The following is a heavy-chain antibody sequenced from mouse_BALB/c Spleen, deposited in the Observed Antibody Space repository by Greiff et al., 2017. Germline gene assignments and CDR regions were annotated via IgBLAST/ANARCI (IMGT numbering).Heavy chain of an antibody. D-gene: IGHD1-1*01. J-gene: IGHJ4*01. V-gene: IGHV2-6-7*01. Sequence: VKLMESGPGLVAPSQSLSITCTVSGFSLTGYGVNWVRQPPGKGLEWLGMIWGDGSTDYNSALKSRLSISKDNSKSQVFLKMNSLQTDDTARYYCARERKYGSSYDYAMDYWGQGTSVTVSS. CDR2: IWGDGST. CDR3: ARERKYGSSYDYAMDY. CDR1: GFSLTGYG.